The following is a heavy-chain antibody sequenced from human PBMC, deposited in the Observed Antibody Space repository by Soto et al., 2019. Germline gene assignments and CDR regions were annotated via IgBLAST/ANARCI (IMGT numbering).Heavy chain of an antibody. V-gene: IGHV3-23*01. D-gene: IGHD3-16*02. CDR1: GFTFSSYA. CDR3: AKAPMITFGGVIAERYFDY. CDR2: ISGSGGST. J-gene: IGHJ4*02. Sequence: GGSLRLSCAASGFTFSSYAMSWVRQAPGKGLEWVSAISGSGGSTYYADSVKGRFTISRDNSKNTLYLQMNSLRAEDTAVYYCAKAPMITFGGVIAERYFDYWGQGTLVTVSS.